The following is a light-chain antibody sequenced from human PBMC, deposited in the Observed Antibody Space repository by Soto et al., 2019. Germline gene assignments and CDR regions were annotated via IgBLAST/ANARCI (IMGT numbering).Light chain of an antibody. V-gene: IGKV4-1*01. J-gene: IGKJ2*01. CDR2: WAS. CDR3: QLYYSTPYT. Sequence: DIVMTQSPDSLAVSLGERATINCKSSQSVLYSSNNKNHLAWYQQKAGQPPKLLVYWASTRESGVPDRFSGSGSGTDFTLTISSLQAEDVAVYYCQLYYSTPYTFGQGTKLEIK. CDR1: QSVLYSSNNKNH.